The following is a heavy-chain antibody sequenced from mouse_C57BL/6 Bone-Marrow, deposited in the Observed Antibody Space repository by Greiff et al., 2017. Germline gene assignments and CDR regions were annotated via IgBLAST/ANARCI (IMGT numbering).Heavy chain of an antibody. Sequence: DVKLQESGAELARPGASVKISCKASGYSFTGYYMNWVKQSPEKSLEWIGEINPSTGGTTYNQKFKAKATLTVDKSSSTAYMQLKSLTSEDSAVYYCARCHYGSSWGDYAMDYWGQGTSVTVSS. D-gene: IGHD1-1*01. CDR1: GYSFTGYY. V-gene: IGHV1-42*01. J-gene: IGHJ4*01. CDR2: INPSTGGT. CDR3: ARCHYGSSWGDYAMDY.